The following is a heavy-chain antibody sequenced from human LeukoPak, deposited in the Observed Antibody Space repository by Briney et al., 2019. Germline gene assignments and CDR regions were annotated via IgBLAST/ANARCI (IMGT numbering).Heavy chain of an antibody. CDR1: GFTFTSSA. J-gene: IGHJ4*02. Sequence: ASVKVSCKAPGFTFTSSAMQWVRQARGQRLEWIGWIVVGSGNTNYAQKFQERVTITRDMSTSTAYMELSSLRSEDTAVYYCAAGGPLDFDYWGQRTLVTVSS. CDR2: IVVGSGNT. CDR3: AAGGPLDFDY. V-gene: IGHV1-58*02.